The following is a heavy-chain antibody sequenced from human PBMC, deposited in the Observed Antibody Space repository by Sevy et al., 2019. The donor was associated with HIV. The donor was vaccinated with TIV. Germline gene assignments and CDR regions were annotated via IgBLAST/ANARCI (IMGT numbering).Heavy chain of an antibody. V-gene: IGHV4-31*03. CDR2: IYYSGST. D-gene: IGHD2-2*02. CDR1: GGSISSGGYY. Sequence: SETLSLTCTVSGGSISSGGYYWSWIRQHPGKGLEWIGCIYYSGSTYYNPSLKSRISIFVDTSKKQFSLNLTSAIAADTAVYYCARDRHQRVYPLWSGMDVWGQGITVTVSS. CDR3: ARDRHQRVYPLWSGMDV. J-gene: IGHJ6*02.